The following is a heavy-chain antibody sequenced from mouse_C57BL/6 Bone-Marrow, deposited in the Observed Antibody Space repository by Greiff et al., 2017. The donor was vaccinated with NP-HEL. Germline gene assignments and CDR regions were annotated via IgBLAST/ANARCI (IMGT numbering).Heavy chain of an antibody. J-gene: IGHJ3*01. Sequence: QVQLQQSGAELVKPGASVKLSCKASGYTFTSYWMHWVKQRPGQGLEWIGMIHPNSGSTNYNEKFKSKATLTVDKSSSTAYMQLSSLTSEDSAVYYCAREVLRLAWFAYWGQGTLVTVSA. CDR2: IHPNSGST. D-gene: IGHD1-1*01. CDR1: GYTFTSYW. CDR3: AREVLRLAWFAY. V-gene: IGHV1-64*01.